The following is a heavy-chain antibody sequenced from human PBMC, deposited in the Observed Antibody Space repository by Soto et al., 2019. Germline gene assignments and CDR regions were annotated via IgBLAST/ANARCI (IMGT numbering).Heavy chain of an antibody. Sequence: GGPLRLSCAASGFTFDDSAMHCVRQAPGKGLEWVSGISWNSVTIDYADSVKGRFTISRDNAKNSLYLQMNSLRPEDTALYYCAKDIMAAAAVWGQGTTVTVSS. J-gene: IGHJ6*02. CDR2: ISWNSVTI. CDR1: GFTFDDSA. D-gene: IGHD6-13*01. CDR3: AKDIMAAAAV. V-gene: IGHV3-9*01.